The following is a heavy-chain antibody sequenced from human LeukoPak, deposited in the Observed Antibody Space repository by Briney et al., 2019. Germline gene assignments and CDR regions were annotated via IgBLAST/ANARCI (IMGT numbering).Heavy chain of an antibody. CDR3: AKLPTALRGIDY. CDR1: GYSISSGYY. J-gene: IGHJ4*02. D-gene: IGHD5-12*01. CDR2: IYHSGST. Sequence: SETLSLTCAVSGYSISSGYYWGWIRQPPGKGLEWIGSIYHSGSTYHNPSLKSRVTISVDTSKNQFSLKLSSVTAADTAVFYCAKLPTALRGIDYWGQGTLVTVSS. V-gene: IGHV4-38-2*01.